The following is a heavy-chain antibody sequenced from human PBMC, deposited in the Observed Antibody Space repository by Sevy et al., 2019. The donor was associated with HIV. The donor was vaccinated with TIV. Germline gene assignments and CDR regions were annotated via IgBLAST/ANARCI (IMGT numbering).Heavy chain of an antibody. CDR3: ARGVRDFWSGYPDY. CDR1: GLTFSRYG. CDR2: ISFDGSSQ. J-gene: IGHJ4*02. Sequence: GGSLRLSCAASGLTFSRYGMHWVHQAPGKGLDWVAVISFDGSSQYYADSVKGRFTISRDNAKNSLYLQMNSLRVEDTAVYYCARGVRDFWSGYPDYWGQGTLVTVSS. D-gene: IGHD3-3*01. V-gene: IGHV3-30*03.